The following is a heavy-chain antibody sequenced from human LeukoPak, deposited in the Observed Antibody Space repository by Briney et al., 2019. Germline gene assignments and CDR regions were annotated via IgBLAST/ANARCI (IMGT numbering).Heavy chain of an antibody. CDR1: GFTFSSYA. V-gene: IGHV3-30*02. J-gene: IGHJ4*02. CDR2: IRYDGSNK. D-gene: IGHD3-10*01. Sequence: SGGSLRLSCAASGFTFSSYAMHWVRQAPGKGLEWVAFIRYDGSNKYYADSVKGRFTISRDNSKNTLYLQMNSLRPEDTAVYYCTRHQTNNYGPGTPFDYWGQGTLVSVSS. CDR3: TRHQTNNYGPGTPFDY.